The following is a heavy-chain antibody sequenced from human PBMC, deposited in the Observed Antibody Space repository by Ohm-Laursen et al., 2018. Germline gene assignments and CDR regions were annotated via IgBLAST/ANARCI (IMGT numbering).Heavy chain of an antibody. V-gene: IGHV1-2*02. Sequence: ASVKVSCKASGYTFADYYMHWVRQAPGQGLEWMGWINPNSGGTNSAQKFQGRVTMTRDTSITTAYMELSRLRSDDTAVYYCARDWGLGKLDWYFDLWGRGTLVTVSS. CDR2: INPNSGGT. J-gene: IGHJ2*01. CDR3: ARDWGLGKLDWYFDL. CDR1: GYTFADYY. D-gene: IGHD3-16*01.